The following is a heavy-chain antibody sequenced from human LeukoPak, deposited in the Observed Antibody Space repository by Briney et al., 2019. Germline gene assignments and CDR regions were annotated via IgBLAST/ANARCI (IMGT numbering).Heavy chain of an antibody. V-gene: IGHV3-53*01. CDR3: ARDSCSGGSCYSDY. CDR1: GFTDSSNY. D-gene: IGHD2-15*01. J-gene: IGHJ4*02. Sequence: GGSLRLSCAASGFTDSSNYMSWVRQAPGKGLEWVSVIYSGGSTYYADSVKGRFTISRDNSKNTLYLQMNSLRAEDTAVYYCARDSCSGGSCYSDYWGQGTLVTVSS. CDR2: IYSGGST.